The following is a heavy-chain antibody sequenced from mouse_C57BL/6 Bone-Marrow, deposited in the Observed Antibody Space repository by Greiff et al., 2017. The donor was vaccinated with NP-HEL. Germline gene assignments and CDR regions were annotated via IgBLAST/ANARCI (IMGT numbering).Heavy chain of an antibody. CDR3: AKDWNYIDY. V-gene: IGHV1-80*01. CDR2: IYPGDGDT. Sequence: VQLQQSGASVKISCKASGYAFSSYWMNWVKQRPGKGLEWIGQIYPGDGDTNYNGKFKGKATLTADKSSSTASMQLSSLTSEDSAVYFCAKDWNYIDYWGQGTTLTVSS. CDR1: GYAFSSYW. J-gene: IGHJ2*01. D-gene: IGHD4-1*01.